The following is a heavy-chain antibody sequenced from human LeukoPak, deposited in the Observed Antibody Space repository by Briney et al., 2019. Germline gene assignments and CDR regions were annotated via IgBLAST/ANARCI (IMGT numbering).Heavy chain of an antibody. Sequence: ASVKVSCKASGYTFTSYGISWVRQAPGQGLEWMGWISAYNGNTNYAQKLQGRVTMTTDTSTSTAYMELRSMRSDDTAVYYCARDGVTMVRGVIINQIYYYYGMDVWGKGTTVTVSS. CDR3: ARDGVTMVRGVIINQIYYYYGMDV. D-gene: IGHD3-10*01. CDR2: ISAYNGNT. J-gene: IGHJ6*04. CDR1: GYTFTSYG. V-gene: IGHV1-18*04.